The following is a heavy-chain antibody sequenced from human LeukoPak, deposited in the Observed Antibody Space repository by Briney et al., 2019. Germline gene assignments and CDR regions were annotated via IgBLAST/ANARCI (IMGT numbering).Heavy chain of an antibody. J-gene: IGHJ1*01. CDR2: ISGSGDST. CDR3: AKDQGYYGSGSYKEYFQH. V-gene: IGHV3-23*01. CDR1: GFTFSSYA. D-gene: IGHD3-10*01. Sequence: GGSLRLSCAASGFTFSSYAMTWVRQAPGKGLEWVSAISGSGDSTFYADSVKGRFTTSRDNSKNTLYLQMNSLRAEDTAVYYCAKDQGYYGSGSYKEYFQHWGQGTLVTVSS.